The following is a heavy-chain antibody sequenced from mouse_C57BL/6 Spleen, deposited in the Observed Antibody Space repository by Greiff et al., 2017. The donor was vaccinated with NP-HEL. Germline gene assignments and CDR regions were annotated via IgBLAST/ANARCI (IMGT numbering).Heavy chain of an antibody. V-gene: IGHV2-5*01. CDR3: AKGGLGRSYYAMDY. CDR2: IWRGGST. J-gene: IGHJ4*01. D-gene: IGHD4-1*01. Sequence: QVQLKESGPGLVQPSQSLSITCTVSGFSLTSYGVHWVRQSPGKGLEWLGVIWRGGSTDYNAAFMSRLSITKDNSKSQVFFKMNSLQADDTAIYYCAKGGLGRSYYAMDYWGQGTSVTVSS. CDR1: GFSLTSYG.